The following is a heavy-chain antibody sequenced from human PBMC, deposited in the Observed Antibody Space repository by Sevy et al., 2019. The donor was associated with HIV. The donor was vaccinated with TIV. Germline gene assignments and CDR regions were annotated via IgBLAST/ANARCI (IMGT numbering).Heavy chain of an antibody. CDR1: DGSFSGYY. CDR3: ARDPRRDGYNKNHLDY. J-gene: IGHJ4*02. Sequence: SEILSLTCAVHDGSFSGYYWNWIRQLPGKGLEWIGEINESGITYYNPSLKSRVTISVDTSKKQFSLKLNSVTAADTAVYYCARDPRRDGYNKNHLDYWGQGTLVTVSS. V-gene: IGHV4-34*01. D-gene: IGHD5-12*01. CDR2: INESGIT.